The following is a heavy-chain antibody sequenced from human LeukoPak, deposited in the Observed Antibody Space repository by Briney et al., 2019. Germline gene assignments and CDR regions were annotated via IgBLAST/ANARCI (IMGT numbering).Heavy chain of an antibody. V-gene: IGHV4-59*01. J-gene: IGHJ4*02. Sequence: SETLSLTCTVSGGSISSYYWSWIRQPPGKGLEWIGYIYYSGSTDYNPSLKSRVTISVDTSKNQFSLKLSSVTAADTAVYYCARDRGETYYYDSSGYQLMGLVDYWGQGTLVTVSS. CDR3: ARDRGETYYYDSSGYQLMGLVDY. D-gene: IGHD3-22*01. CDR2: IYYSGST. CDR1: GGSISSYY.